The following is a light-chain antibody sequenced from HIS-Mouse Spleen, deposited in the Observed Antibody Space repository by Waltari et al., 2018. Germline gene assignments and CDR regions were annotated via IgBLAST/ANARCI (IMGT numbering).Light chain of an antibody. CDR1: QSVSSSY. CDR3: QQYGSSPPALT. J-gene: IGKJ4*01. CDR2: GAS. V-gene: IGKV3-20*01. Sequence: EIVLTQSPVTLSLSPGERAALSCRASQSVSSSYLAWYQQKPGQAPRLLIYGASSRATGIPDRVSGSESGTAFTLTISRLEPEDFAVYYCQQYGSSPPALTFGGGTKVEIK.